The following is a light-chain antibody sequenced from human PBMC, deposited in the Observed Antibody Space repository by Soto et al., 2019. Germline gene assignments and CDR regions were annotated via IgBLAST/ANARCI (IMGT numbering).Light chain of an antibody. CDR2: GNS. J-gene: IGLJ3*02. Sequence: QSVLTQPPSVSGAPGQRVTISCTGSSSNIGAGYDVHWYQQLPGTAPKLLMFGNSNRPSGVPDRFSGSKSGTSASLAITGLQAEDEADYYCQSYDSSLSVGVFGGGTKVTVL. CDR1: SSNIGAGYD. V-gene: IGLV1-40*01. CDR3: QSYDSSLSVGV.